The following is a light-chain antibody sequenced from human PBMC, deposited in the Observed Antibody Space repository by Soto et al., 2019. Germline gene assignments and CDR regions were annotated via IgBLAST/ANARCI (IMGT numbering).Light chain of an antibody. Sequence: QSALTQPASVSGSPGQSITISCSAISNDVGAYNHVSWYQHHPGKAPKLMIYEVSNRPSGISNCFSGSKSGNTASLTISGLRAEDEADYYCSAYTTSSTYVFGTGTKLTVL. J-gene: IGLJ1*01. CDR2: EVS. CDR3: SAYTTSSTYV. CDR1: SNDVGAYNH. V-gene: IGLV2-14*01.